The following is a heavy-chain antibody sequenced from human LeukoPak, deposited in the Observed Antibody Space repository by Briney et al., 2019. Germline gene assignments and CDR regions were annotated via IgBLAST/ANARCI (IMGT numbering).Heavy chain of an antibody. CDR1: GSSFTDYY. D-gene: IGHD6-19*01. V-gene: IGHV4-59*01. CDR2: IYYSVTT. J-gene: IGHJ4*02. CDR3: ASRGRAGSDMLALDY. Sequence: SETLSLTCSVSGSSFTDYYLSWFRQTPGKGLEWLGHIYYSVTTHYNPQLKSRLSISVDTSKNQFSLRLSSVTAADTAVYYCASRGRAGSDMLALDYWGQGSLITVSS.